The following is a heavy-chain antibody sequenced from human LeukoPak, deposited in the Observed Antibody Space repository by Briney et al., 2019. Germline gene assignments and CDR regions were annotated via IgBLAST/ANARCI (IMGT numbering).Heavy chain of an antibody. CDR2: IYYSGST. J-gene: IGHJ4*02. CDR3: ARALLSTAGYFDY. Sequence: SETLSLTCTVSGGSISSSSYYWSWIRQPPGKGLEWIGYIYYSGSTNYNPSLKSRVTISVYTSKNQFSLNLSSVTAADTAVYYCARALLSTAGYFDYWGQGTLVTVSS. D-gene: IGHD6-19*01. CDR1: GGSISSSSYY. V-gene: IGHV4-61*01.